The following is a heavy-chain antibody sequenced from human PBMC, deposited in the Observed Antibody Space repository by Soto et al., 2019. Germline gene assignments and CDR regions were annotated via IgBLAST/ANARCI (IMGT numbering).Heavy chain of an antibody. CDR1: GFTFSSYS. V-gene: IGHV3-48*01. J-gene: IGHJ4*02. CDR2: ISSSSSTI. D-gene: IGHD2-2*01. CDR3: ARDSDCSSTSCYGWLWFDY. Sequence: GGSLRLSCAASGFTFSSYSMNWVRQAPGKGLEWVSYISSSSSTIYYADSVKGRVTISRDNAKNSLYLQMNSLRAEDTAVYYCARDSDCSSTSCYGWLWFDYWGQGTLVTVSS.